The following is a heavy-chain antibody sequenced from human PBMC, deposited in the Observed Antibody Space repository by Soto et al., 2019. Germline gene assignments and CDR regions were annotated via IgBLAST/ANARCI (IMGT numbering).Heavy chain of an antibody. CDR1: GFTFSSYG. D-gene: IGHD6-13*01. J-gene: IGHJ6*02. Sequence: QVQLVESGGGVVQPGRSLRLSCAASGFTFSSYGMHWVRQAPGKGLEWVAVIWYDGSNKYYADSVKGRFTISRDNSKNTLYLQMNSLRAEDTAVYYCARDLEQLVSYYYYDGMDVWGQGTTVTVSS. CDR3: ARDLEQLVSYYYYDGMDV. V-gene: IGHV3-33*01. CDR2: IWYDGSNK.